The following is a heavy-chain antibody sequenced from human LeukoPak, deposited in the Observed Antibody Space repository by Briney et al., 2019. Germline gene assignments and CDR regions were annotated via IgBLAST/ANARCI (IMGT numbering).Heavy chain of an antibody. V-gene: IGHV3-7*03. J-gene: IGHJ4*02. CDR1: GFTFSTYW. D-gene: IGHD3-9*01. CDR2: IKQDGSEK. CDR3: ARVSKYFDILTGYYLPYHYFGY. Sequence: LTGGSLRLSCAASGFTFSTYWMSWVRQAPGKGLEWVANIKQDGSEKYYMDSVKGRFTISRDNAKNSLYLQMNSLRAEDTAVYYCARVSKYFDILTGYYLPYHYFGYWGQGTLVTVSS.